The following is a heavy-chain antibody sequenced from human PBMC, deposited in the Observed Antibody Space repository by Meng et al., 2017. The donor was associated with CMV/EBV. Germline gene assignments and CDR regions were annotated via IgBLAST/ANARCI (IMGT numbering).Heavy chain of an antibody. CDR3: ARSPYGSGSYYGSYYYYGMDV. Sequence: SCAASGFTFSSYAMHWVRQAPGKGLEWVAVISYDGSNKYYADSVKGRFTISRDNSKNTLYLQMNSLRAEDTAVYYCARSPYGSGSYYGSYYYYGMDVWGQGTTVTVSS. D-gene: IGHD3-10*01. CDR2: ISYDGSNK. V-gene: IGHV3-30-3*01. J-gene: IGHJ6*02. CDR1: GFTFSSYA.